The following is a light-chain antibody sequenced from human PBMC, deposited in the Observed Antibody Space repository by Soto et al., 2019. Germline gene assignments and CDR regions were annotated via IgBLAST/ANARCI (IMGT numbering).Light chain of an antibody. V-gene: IGKV1-5*03. J-gene: IGKJ1*01. Sequence: DIQMTQSPSTLSGSLGDRFTITCRASQTISSWLAWYQQKPGKAPKLLIYKASTLKSGVPSRFSGSGSGTEFTLTIISLQPDDFATYYCQHANSYSEAFGQGTKV. CDR2: KAS. CDR3: QHANSYSEA. CDR1: QTISSW.